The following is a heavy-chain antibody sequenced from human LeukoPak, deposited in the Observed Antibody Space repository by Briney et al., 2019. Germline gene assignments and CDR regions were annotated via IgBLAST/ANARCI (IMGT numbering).Heavy chain of an antibody. CDR2: ISPYNGYT. Sequence: ASVKVSCKASGYTFTYYGISWVRQAPGQGLEWMGWISPYNGYTHYTQNLQGRVTVTTDTSTSTAYMELRSLRSDDTAVYYCARVSSDCRTSPSCYDYWGQGTLVIVSS. V-gene: IGHV1-18*01. CDR3: ARVSSDCRTSPSCYDY. J-gene: IGHJ4*02. CDR1: GYTFTYYG. D-gene: IGHD2-2*01.